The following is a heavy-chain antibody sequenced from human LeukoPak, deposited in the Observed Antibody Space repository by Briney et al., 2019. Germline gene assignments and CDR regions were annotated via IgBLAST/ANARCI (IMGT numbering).Heavy chain of an antibody. V-gene: IGHV5-51*01. Sequence: GESLKISCQGSGYSFTSYWIGWVRQMPGKGLEWMGIIYPGDSDTRYSPSFQGQVTISADKSISTAYLQWSSLKASDTAMYYCARHGGDGYNFENWFDPWGQGTLVTVSS. CDR1: GYSFTSYW. J-gene: IGHJ5*02. CDR2: IYPGDSDT. CDR3: ARHGGDGYNFENWFDP. D-gene: IGHD5-24*01.